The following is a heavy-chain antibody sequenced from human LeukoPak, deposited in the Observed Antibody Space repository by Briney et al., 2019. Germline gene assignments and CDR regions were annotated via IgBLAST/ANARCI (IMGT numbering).Heavy chain of an antibody. CDR3: ARGGYYYDSSGYYRFDP. Sequence: VASVKVSCNASGYTFTGYYIHWVRQAPGQGLEWMGWINPHSGGTNYAQKFQGGVTMTRDTSITTAYMELSSLRSDDTAVYYCARGGYYYDSSGYYRFDPWGQGTLVTVSS. D-gene: IGHD3-22*01. J-gene: IGHJ5*02. CDR2: INPHSGGT. CDR1: GYTFTGYY. V-gene: IGHV1-2*02.